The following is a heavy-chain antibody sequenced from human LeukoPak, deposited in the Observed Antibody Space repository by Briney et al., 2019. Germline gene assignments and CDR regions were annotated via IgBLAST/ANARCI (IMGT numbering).Heavy chain of an antibody. CDR1: GFTFSSYG. V-gene: IGHV3-33*01. Sequence: GGSLRLSCAASGFTFSSYGMHWVRQAPGKGLEWVAVIWYDGSNKHYADSVKGRFTISRDNSKNTLYLQMNSLRAEDTAVYYCARESGGGHEDGMDVWGQGTTVTVSS. D-gene: IGHD3-16*01. CDR3: ARESGGGHEDGMDV. CDR2: IWYDGSNK. J-gene: IGHJ6*02.